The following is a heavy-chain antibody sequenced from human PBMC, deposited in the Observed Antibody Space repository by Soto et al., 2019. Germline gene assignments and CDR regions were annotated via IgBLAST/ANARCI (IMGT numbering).Heavy chain of an antibody. J-gene: IGHJ4*02. Sequence: SETLSLTCTVSGRSISSGDYYWSWIRQPPGKGLEWIGYIYYSGSTYYNPSLKSRVTISVDTSKNQFSLKLSSVTAADTAVYYCARAPEGDYAGLYYFDYWGQGTLVTVSS. CDR1: GRSISSGDYY. V-gene: IGHV4-30-4*01. CDR2: IYYSGST. CDR3: ARAPEGDYAGLYYFDY. D-gene: IGHD4-17*01.